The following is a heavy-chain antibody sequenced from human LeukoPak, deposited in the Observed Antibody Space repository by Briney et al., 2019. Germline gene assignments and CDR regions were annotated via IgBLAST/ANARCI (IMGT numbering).Heavy chain of an antibody. Sequence: GGSLRLSCAASGFTMSIYAMSCVRQSPGKGLEWVSGMRGSGGNTYYADSVEGRFTISRESSKNTMYLQMDSLRAEDTAVYYCAKDITGTTRFDYWGQGTLVTVSS. CDR3: AKDITGTTRFDY. D-gene: IGHD1-7*01. J-gene: IGHJ4*02. CDR1: GFTMSIYA. V-gene: IGHV3-23*01. CDR2: MRGSGGNT.